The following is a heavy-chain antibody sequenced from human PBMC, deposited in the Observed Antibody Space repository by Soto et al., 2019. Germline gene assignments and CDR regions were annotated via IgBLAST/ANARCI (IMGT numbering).Heavy chain of an antibody. CDR2: IIPIFGTA. CDR3: ARDKLGYDSSGYYPPSGMDV. D-gene: IGHD3-22*01. Sequence: GASVKVSCKASGGTFSGYAISWVRQAPGQGLEWMGGIIPIFGTANYAQKFQGRVTITADESTSTAYMELSSLRSEDTAVYYCARDKLGYDSSGYYPPSGMDVWGQGTTVTVYS. V-gene: IGHV1-69*13. J-gene: IGHJ6*02. CDR1: GGTFSGYA.